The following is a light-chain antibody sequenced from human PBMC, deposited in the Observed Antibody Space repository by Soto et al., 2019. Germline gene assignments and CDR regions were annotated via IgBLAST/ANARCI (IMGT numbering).Light chain of an antibody. Sequence: QSVLTQPPSVSEAPRQRVTISCSGSSSNIGNNAVNWYQQLPGKAPKLLIYYDDLLPSGVSDRFSGSKSGTSASLAISGLQAEDEADYYCQCQDSSLSDVVFGGGTKLTVL. V-gene: IGLV1-36*01. CDR3: QCQDSSLSDVV. J-gene: IGLJ2*01. CDR1: SSNIGNNA. CDR2: YDD.